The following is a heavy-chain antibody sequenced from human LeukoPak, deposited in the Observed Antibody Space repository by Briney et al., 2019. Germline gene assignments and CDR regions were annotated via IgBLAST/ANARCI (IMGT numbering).Heavy chain of an antibody. Sequence: SETLSLTCTVSGGSISSYYWSWIRQPPGKGLEWIGYIYYSGSTNYNPSLKSRVTISVDTSKNQFSLKLSSVTAADTAVYYCARQKYSGYGPDAFDIWGQGTMVTVSS. V-gene: IGHV4-59*08. CDR2: IYYSGST. CDR1: GGSISSYY. D-gene: IGHD5-12*01. J-gene: IGHJ3*02. CDR3: ARQKYSGYGPDAFDI.